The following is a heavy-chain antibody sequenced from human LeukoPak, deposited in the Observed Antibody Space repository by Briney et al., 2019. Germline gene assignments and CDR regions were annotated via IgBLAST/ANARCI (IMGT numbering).Heavy chain of an antibody. Sequence: GASVKVSCKASGYTFTGYYMHWVRQAPGQGLEWMGWINPNSGGTNYAQKFQGRVTMTRDTSISTAYMELSRLRSDDTAVYYCARVNNWNYVYWFDPWGQGTLVTVSS. CDR2: INPNSGGT. V-gene: IGHV1-2*02. J-gene: IGHJ5*02. D-gene: IGHD1-7*01. CDR1: GYTFTGYY. CDR3: ARVNNWNYVYWFDP.